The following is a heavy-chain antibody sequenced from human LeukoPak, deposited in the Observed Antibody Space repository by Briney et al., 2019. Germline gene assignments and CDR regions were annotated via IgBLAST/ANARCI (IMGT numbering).Heavy chain of an antibody. Sequence: SETVALTCTGPGDSIYNYYWSWIRQPAGKGLEWIGPIYTSGSTDYNPSLKSRVTLSLDTSRNQFSLNLYSVTAADTAVYFCARESKTYDGSGYYHDSWGQGTLVTVSS. J-gene: IGHJ4*02. CDR1: GDSIYNYY. V-gene: IGHV4-4*07. D-gene: IGHD3-22*01. CDR2: IYTSGST. CDR3: ARESKTYDGSGYYHDS.